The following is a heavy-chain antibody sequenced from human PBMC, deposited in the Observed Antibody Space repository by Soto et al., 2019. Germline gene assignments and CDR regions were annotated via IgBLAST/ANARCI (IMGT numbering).Heavy chain of an antibody. CDR3: ARHPGYYFDY. J-gene: IGHJ4*02. CDR2: IYYSGST. CDR1: GGSISSYY. Sequence: ETLSLTCTVSGGSISSYYWSCIRQPPGKGLGWIGYIYYSGSTNYNPSLKSRVTISVDTSKNQFSLKLSSVTAADTAVYYCARHPGYYFDYWGQGTLVTVFS. V-gene: IGHV4-59*01. D-gene: IGHD7-27*01.